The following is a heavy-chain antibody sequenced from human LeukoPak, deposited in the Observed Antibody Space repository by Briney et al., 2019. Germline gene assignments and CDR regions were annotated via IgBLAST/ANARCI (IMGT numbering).Heavy chain of an antibody. Sequence: PSETLSLTCTVSGGSISSYYWSWIRQPPGKGLEWIGYIYYSGSTNYNPSLKSRVTISVDTSKNQFSLKLGSVTAADTAVYYCARGLGRGYPKGWFDPWGQGTLVTVSS. CDR1: GGSISSYY. CDR3: ARGLGRGYPKGWFDP. J-gene: IGHJ5*02. D-gene: IGHD5-12*01. V-gene: IGHV4-59*01. CDR2: IYYSGST.